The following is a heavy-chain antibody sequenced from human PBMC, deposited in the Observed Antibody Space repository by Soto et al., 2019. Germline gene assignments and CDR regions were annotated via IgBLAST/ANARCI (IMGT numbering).Heavy chain of an antibody. V-gene: IGHV3-23*01. D-gene: IGHD3-10*01. CDR1: GFTFSSYA. Sequence: GGSLRLSCAASGFTFSSYAVNWVRQAPGKGLEWVSGISGSGGTTYYADSVKGRFTISRDNSKNTLYLQMNSLRAEDTAVYYCARDRGVSPPNYYYYGMDVWGQGTTVTVSS. CDR2: ISGSGGTT. J-gene: IGHJ6*02. CDR3: ARDRGVSPPNYYYYGMDV.